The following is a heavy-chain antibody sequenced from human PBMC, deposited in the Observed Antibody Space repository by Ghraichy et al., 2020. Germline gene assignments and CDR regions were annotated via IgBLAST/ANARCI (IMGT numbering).Heavy chain of an antibody. Sequence: GGSLRLSCAVSGFTFSSYWMSWVRQAPGKGLEWVANIKQDGSEKYYVDSVKGRFTISRDNAKNSLYLQMNSLRAEDTAVYYCARDNAILWFGESTHANDYWGQGTLVTVSS. CDR1: GFTFSSYW. CDR2: IKQDGSEK. J-gene: IGHJ4*02. CDR3: ARDNAILWFGESTHANDY. D-gene: IGHD3-10*01. V-gene: IGHV3-7*01.